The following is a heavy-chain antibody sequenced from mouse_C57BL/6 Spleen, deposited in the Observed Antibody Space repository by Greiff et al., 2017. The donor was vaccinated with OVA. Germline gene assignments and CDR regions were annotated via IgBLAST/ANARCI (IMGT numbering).Heavy chain of an antibody. J-gene: IGHJ2*01. D-gene: IGHD2-5*01. Sequence: EVQLQQSGPGLVKPSQSLSLTCSVTGYSITSGYYWNWIRQFPGNKLEWMGYISYDGSNNYNPSLKNRISITRDTSKNQFFLKLNSVTTEDTATDYCARGRSNYEYFDYWGQGTTLTVSS. CDR1: GYSITSGYY. V-gene: IGHV3-6*01. CDR3: ARGRSNYEYFDY. CDR2: ISYDGSN.